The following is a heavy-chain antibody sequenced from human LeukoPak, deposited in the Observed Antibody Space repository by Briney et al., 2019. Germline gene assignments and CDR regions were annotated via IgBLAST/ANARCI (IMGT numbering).Heavy chain of an antibody. CDR2: ISAYNGNT. CDR3: ARGVYSYGPYYFDY. D-gene: IGHD5-18*01. V-gene: IGHV1-18*04. CDR1: GYTFTGYY. Sequence: GASVKVSCKASGYTFTGYYMHWVRQAPGQGLEWMGWISAYNGNTNYAQKLQGRVTMTKDTSTSTAYMELRSLRSDDTAVYYCARGVYSYGPYYFDYWGQGTLVTVSS. J-gene: IGHJ4*02.